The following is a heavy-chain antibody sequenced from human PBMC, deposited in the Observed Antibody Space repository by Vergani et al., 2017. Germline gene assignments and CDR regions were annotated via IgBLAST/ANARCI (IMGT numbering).Heavy chain of an antibody. CDR2: ISAYNGNT. CDR1: GYTFTSYG. Sequence: QVQLVQSGAEVKKPGASVKVSCKASGYTFTSYGISWVRQAPGQGLEWMGWISAYNGNTNYAQKLQGRVTMTTDTSTSTAYMELRSLRSDDTAVYYCARELVEINTAMVTRYMDVWGKGTTVTVSS. D-gene: IGHD5-18*01. V-gene: IGHV1-18*01. CDR3: ARELVEINTAMVTRYMDV. J-gene: IGHJ6*03.